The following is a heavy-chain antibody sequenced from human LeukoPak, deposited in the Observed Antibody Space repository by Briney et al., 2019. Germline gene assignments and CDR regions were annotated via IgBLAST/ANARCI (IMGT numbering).Heavy chain of an antibody. CDR1: GGSISSYY. V-gene: IGHV4-4*07. J-gene: IGHJ5*02. Sequence: PSETLSLTCTVSGGSISSYYWSWIRQPAGKGLEWIGRIYTSGSTNYNPSLKSRVTMSVDTSKNQFSLKLSSVTAADTAVYYCARDPYDSWSGYYTGFDPWGQGTLVTVSS. D-gene: IGHD3-3*01. CDR3: ARDPYDSWSGYYTGFDP. CDR2: IYTSGST.